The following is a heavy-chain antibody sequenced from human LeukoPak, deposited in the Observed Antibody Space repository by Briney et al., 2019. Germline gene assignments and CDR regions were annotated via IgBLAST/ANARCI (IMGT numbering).Heavy chain of an antibody. J-gene: IGHJ4*02. CDR2: IYFNGNT. D-gene: IGHD5-24*01. V-gene: IGHV4-59*01. Sequence: SETLSLTCSVSGASIRNYYWNWIRQPPGKGLEWIGFIYFNGNTNYNPSLKSRVTMSVDTSKNQFSLKLSSVTAADTAVYYCARGEEMATSHFDYWGQGILVTVSS. CDR3: ARGEEMATSHFDY. CDR1: GASIRNYY.